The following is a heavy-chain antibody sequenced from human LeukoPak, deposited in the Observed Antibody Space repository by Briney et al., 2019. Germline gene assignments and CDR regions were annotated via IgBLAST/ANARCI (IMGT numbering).Heavy chain of an antibody. D-gene: IGHD4/OR15-4a*01. CDR1: GYSFTSYW. V-gene: IGHV5-51*01. J-gene: IGHJ5*02. CDR2: IYPGDSDT. Sequence: GESLKISCRGSGYSFTSYWIGWVRQMPGKGLEWMGIIYPGDSDTRYSPSFQGQVTISADKSISTAYLQWSSLKASDTAMYYCARQGASQYNWFDPWGQGTLVTVSS. CDR3: ARQGASQYNWFDP.